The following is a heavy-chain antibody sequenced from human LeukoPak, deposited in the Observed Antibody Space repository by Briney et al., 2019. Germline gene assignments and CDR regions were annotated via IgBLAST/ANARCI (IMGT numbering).Heavy chain of an antibody. CDR2: ISDTGGDT. Sequence: ETLSLTCTVSGGSISSSSYYWGWIRQPPGKGLEWVSAISDTGGDTYYADSVKGRFTISRDNSENTLYLQMNSLRAEDTAVYYCAKRVHYDSSAAYFDYWGQGTLVTVSS. V-gene: IGHV3-23*01. CDR3: AKRVHYDSSAAYFDY. CDR1: GGSISSSSYY. J-gene: IGHJ4*02. D-gene: IGHD3-22*01.